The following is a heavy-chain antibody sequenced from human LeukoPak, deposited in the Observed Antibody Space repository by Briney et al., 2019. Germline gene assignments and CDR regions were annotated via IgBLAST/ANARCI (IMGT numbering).Heavy chain of an antibody. J-gene: IGHJ4*02. CDR1: GFNFSDYY. CDR3: VRGERRFDS. Sequence: GGSLRLSCAASGFNFSDYYMSWIRQSPGKGLEWVSYISNRGYSKYYADSMKGRFTISRDNANNSLSLQMNSLRAEDTAVYYCVRGERRFDSWGQGTLVTVSS. D-gene: IGHD1-26*01. V-gene: IGHV3-11*01. CDR2: ISNRGYSK.